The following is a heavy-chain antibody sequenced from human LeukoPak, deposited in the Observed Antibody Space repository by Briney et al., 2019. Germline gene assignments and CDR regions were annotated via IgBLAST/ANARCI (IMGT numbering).Heavy chain of an antibody. D-gene: IGHD2-21*01. J-gene: IGHJ5*02. CDR3: AKESLPAINWFDP. Sequence: GGSLRLSCAASGFTFSSFGMHWVRQAPGKGLEWVAFIRYDGSNKYYADSVKGRFTISRDNSKNTLYLQMNSLRAEDTAVYYCAKESLPAINWFDPWGQGTLVTVSS. CDR2: IRYDGSNK. CDR1: GFTFSSFG. V-gene: IGHV3-30*02.